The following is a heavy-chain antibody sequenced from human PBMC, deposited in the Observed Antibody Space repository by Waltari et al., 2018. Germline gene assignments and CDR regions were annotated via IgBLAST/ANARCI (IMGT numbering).Heavy chain of an antibody. J-gene: IGHJ4*02. V-gene: IGHV1-69*04. Sequence: QVQLVQSGAEVKKPGSSVKVSCKASGGTFSSYASRWVRPAPGQGLEWMGGIIPILGIANYAQKFQGRVTITADESTSTAYMELSSLRSEDTAVYYCARLDYYGSGSYYNEGYWGQGTLVTVSS. D-gene: IGHD3-10*01. CDR3: ARLDYYGSGSYYNEGY. CDR1: GGTFSSYA. CDR2: IIPILGIA.